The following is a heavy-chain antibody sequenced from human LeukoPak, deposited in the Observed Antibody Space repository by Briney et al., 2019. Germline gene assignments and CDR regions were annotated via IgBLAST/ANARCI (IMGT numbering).Heavy chain of an antibody. V-gene: IGHV3-53*01. CDR2: VYSDDTT. CDR1: GFTVNSNY. D-gene: IGHD3-16*02. J-gene: IGHJ4*02. CDR3: AKTYYDYVWGSYRSPTFDY. Sequence: HPGGSLRLSCAASGFTVNSNYMNWVRQAPGKGLEWVSVVYSDDTTYYADSVKGRFTISRDNSKNTLYLQMNNLRAEDTAVYYCAKTYYDYVWGSYRSPTFDYWGQGTLVTVSS.